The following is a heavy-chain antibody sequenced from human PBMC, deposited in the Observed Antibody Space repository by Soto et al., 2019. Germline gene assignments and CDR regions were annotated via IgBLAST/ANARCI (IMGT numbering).Heavy chain of an antibody. D-gene: IGHD3-22*01. CDR3: ARDIGGYYDSSGYYGGIGAFDI. J-gene: IGHJ3*02. Sequence: ASVKVSCKASGYTFTSYGISWVRQAPGQGLEWMGWISAYNGNTNYAQKLQGRVTMTTDTSTSTAYMELRSLGSDDTAVYYCARDIGGYYDSSGYYGGIGAFDIWGQGTMVTVSS. CDR1: GYTFTSYG. CDR2: ISAYNGNT. V-gene: IGHV1-18*04.